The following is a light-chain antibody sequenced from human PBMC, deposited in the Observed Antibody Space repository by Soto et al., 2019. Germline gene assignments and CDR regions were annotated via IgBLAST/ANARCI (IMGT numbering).Light chain of an antibody. CDR2: ATS. V-gene: IGKV3-20*01. CDR1: QSVVSKF. J-gene: IGKJ2*01. CDR3: QQYGSPPMYA. Sequence: EIVLTQSPGTLSLSTGERATLSCRASQSVVSKFFAWYQQKPGQAPRLLIYATSSRATGIPDRFSGGGSGTDFTLTISSLEPEDFAVYYCQQYGSPPMYAFGQGTKLEIK.